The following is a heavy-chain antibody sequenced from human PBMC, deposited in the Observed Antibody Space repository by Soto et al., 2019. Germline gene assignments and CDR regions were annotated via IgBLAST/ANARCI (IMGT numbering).Heavy chain of an antibody. CDR2: ISGSGGST. CDR3: AKASGELPYFDY. CDR1: GFAFSSYA. D-gene: IGHD1-26*01. J-gene: IGHJ4*02. V-gene: IGHV3-23*01. Sequence: GSLRLSCAASGFAFSSYAMSWVRQAPGKGLEWVSAISGSGGSTYYADSVKGRFTISRDNSKNTLYLQMNSLRAEDTAVYYCAKASGELPYFDYWGQGTLVTVSS.